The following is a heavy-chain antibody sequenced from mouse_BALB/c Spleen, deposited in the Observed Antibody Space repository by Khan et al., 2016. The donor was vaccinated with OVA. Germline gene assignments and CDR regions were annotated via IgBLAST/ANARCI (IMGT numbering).Heavy chain of an antibody. CDR3: GSRSWFAS. V-gene: IGHV10-1*02. J-gene: IGHJ3*01. Sequence: EVQLVESGGGLVQPKGSLKLSCAASGFTFHTYAMNWVRQAPGKGLEWVARIRSKSNNYATYYADSVKDRFTISRDDSQSMLYLQMNNMKTEETAMYYGGSRSWFASWGQGTLVTVSA. CDR2: IRSKSNNYAT. CDR1: GFTFHTYA.